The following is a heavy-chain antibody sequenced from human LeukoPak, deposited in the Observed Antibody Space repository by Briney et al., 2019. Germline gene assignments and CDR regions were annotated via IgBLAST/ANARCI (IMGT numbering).Heavy chain of an antibody. J-gene: IGHJ4*02. CDR3: AKGPVTALLDY. Sequence: GGSLRLSCAVSGFTFSSYEMNWVRQAPGKGLEWVSYISSSGSTIYYADSVKGRFTISRDNAKNSLYLQMNSLRAEDTAVYYCAKGPVTALLDYWGQGTLVTVSS. CDR2: ISSSGSTI. CDR1: GFTFSSYE. D-gene: IGHD2-21*02. V-gene: IGHV3-48*03.